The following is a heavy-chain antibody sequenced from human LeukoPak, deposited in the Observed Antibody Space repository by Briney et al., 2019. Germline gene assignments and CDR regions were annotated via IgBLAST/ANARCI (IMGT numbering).Heavy chain of an antibody. CDR2: MNPNSGNT. V-gene: IGHV1-8*01. J-gene: IGHJ4*02. CDR1: GYTFTSYD. Sequence: ASVKVSCKASGYTFTSYDINWVRQATGQGLEWMGWMNPNSGNTGYAQKFQGRVTMTRNTSISTAYMELSSLRSEDTAVYYCARGLMDSYYFDYWGQGTLVTVSS. D-gene: IGHD2-8*01. CDR3: ARGLMDSYYFDY.